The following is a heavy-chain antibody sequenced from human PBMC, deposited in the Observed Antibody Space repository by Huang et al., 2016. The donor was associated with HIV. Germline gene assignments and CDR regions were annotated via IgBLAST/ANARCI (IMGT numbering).Heavy chain of an antibody. D-gene: IGHD2-8*01. CDR2: IRQDGSEK. Sequence: LVESGGGLVRPGGSLRLSCAVSTVTFSAYWMTWVRQSPVQGLEWVGNIRQDGSEKHYVDSVEGRFNISRDNGKKLLFLEMRSLGVDDTAVYFCATKADAMDVWGQGTTVIVSS. V-gene: IGHV3-7*01. CDR1: TVTFSAYW. J-gene: IGHJ6*02. CDR3: ATKADAMDV.